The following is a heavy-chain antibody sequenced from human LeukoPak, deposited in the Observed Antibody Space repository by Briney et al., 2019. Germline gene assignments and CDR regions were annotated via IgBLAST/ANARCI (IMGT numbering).Heavy chain of an antibody. CDR1: GGSFSGYY. CDR3: ARCRLLSSGGKFDY. D-gene: IGHD3-10*01. V-gene: IGHV4-34*01. Sequence: TSETLSLTCAVYGGSFSGYYWSWIRQPPGKGLEWIGEINHSGSTNYNPSLKSRVTISVDTSKNQFSLKLSSVTAADTAVYYCARCRLLSSGGKFDYWGQGTLVTVSS. J-gene: IGHJ4*02. CDR2: INHSGST.